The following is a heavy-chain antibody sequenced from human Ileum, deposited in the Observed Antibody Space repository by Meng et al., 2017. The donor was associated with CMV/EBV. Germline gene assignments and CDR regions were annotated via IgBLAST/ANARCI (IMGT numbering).Heavy chain of an antibody. CDR2: ISGSGDRT. CDR3: AKDGYGVMDH. V-gene: IGHV3-23*01. D-gene: IGHD5/OR15-5a*01. J-gene: IGHJ4*02. CDR1: EFTFSDYM. Sequence: EVQLLESGGHLVQPGGSLTLSCVASEFTFSDYMMSWVRQAPGKGLEWVSGISGSGDRTYNADSVKGRFTISRDNSKKTLYLQMNSLRVEDTAIYYCAKDGYGVMDHWGQGSLVTVSS.